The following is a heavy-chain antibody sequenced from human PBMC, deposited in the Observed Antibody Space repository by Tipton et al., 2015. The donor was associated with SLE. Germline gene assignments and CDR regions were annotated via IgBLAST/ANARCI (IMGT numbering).Heavy chain of an antibody. CDR3: ARQAYYSSGYADY. Sequence: TLSLTCAVSGYFFSSGHYSGYFRGWIRQPPGKGLEWIGNMYQTGTTDYNPSLKSRVTISIDTSKNQFSLKLSAVTAADTAVYYCARQAYYSSGYADYWGQGTLVTVSS. J-gene: IGHJ4*02. D-gene: IGHD3-22*01. V-gene: IGHV4-38-2*01. CDR2: MYQTGTT. CDR1: GYFFSSGHYSGYF.